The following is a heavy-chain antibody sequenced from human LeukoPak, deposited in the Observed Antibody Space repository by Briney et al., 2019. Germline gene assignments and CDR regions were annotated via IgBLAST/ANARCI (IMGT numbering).Heavy chain of an antibody. Sequence: GGSLGLSCAASGFTFSSYAMSWVRQAPGKGLEWVGRIKSKTDGGTTDYAAPVKGRFTISRDDSKNTLYLQMNSLKTEDTAVYYCTTESYYDSSGFLVTDAFDIWGQGTMVTVSS. D-gene: IGHD3-22*01. CDR1: GFTFSSYA. J-gene: IGHJ3*02. CDR2: IKSKTDGGTT. CDR3: TTESYYDSSGFLVTDAFDI. V-gene: IGHV3-15*01.